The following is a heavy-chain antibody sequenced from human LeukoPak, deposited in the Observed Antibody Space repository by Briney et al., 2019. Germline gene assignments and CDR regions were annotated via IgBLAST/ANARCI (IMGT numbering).Heavy chain of an antibody. CDR3: ARGLYSSGWYFDY. D-gene: IGHD6-19*01. CDR1: RFTISSNY. J-gene: IGHJ4*02. CDR2: ISSGGST. Sequence: GGSLRLSCAASRFTISSNYMSWVRHAPGKGLDWVSVISSGGSTYYSDSVKGRFTISRDNSKNTLYLQMNTLRAEDTAVYYCARGLYSSGWYFDYWGQGTLVTVSS. V-gene: IGHV3-66*01.